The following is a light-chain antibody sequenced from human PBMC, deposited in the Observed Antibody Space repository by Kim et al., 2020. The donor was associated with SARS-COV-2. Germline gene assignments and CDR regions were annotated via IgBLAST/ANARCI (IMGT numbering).Light chain of an antibody. CDR1: KLGDKY. CDR2: QDS. V-gene: IGLV3-1*01. J-gene: IGLJ1*01. CDR3: QAWDSSTQV. Sequence: VSPGQPASITCSGDKLGDKYACWYQQKPGQSPVLVIYQDSKRPSGIPERFSGSNSGNTATLTISGTQAMDEADYYCQAWDSSTQVFGTGTKVTVL.